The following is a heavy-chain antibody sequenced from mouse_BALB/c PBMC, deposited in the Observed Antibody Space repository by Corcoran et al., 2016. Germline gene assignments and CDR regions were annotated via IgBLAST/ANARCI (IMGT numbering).Heavy chain of an antibody. Sequence: DVQPQESGPGLVKPSPSLSLTCSVTGSSITRGSYWNWIRQLPGNELDWMGYISYDGSNNYIPSLKNRLSITRDTSKNQFFLTLNSVTTEDTATYYCARGAYYAMDYWGQGTSVNVSS. CDR3: ARGAYYAMDY. CDR2: ISYDGSN. CDR1: GSSITRGSY. V-gene: IGHV3-6*02. J-gene: IGHJ4*01.